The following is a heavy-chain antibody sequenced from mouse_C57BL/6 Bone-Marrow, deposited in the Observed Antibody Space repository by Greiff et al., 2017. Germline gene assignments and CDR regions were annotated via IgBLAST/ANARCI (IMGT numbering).Heavy chain of an antibody. D-gene: IGHD1-1*01. CDR1: GYTFTSYW. V-gene: IGHV1-64*01. J-gene: IGHJ1*03. Sequence: QVQLQQPGAELVKPGASVKLSCKASGYTFTSYWMHWVKQRPGQGLEWIGMIHPNSGSTNYNEKFKSKATLTVDKSSSTAYMQLSSLTSEDSAVYYCARYTDYYGSSYWYFDFWGTGTTVTVSS. CDR3: ARYTDYYGSSYWYFDF. CDR2: IHPNSGST.